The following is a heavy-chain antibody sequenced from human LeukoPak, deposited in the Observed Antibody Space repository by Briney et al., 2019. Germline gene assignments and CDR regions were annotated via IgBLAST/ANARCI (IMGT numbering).Heavy chain of an antibody. CDR1: GGSISSSSYY. V-gene: IGHV4-39*01. D-gene: IGHD6-19*01. CDR3: ARQAVAGMWDY. J-gene: IGHJ4*02. Sequence: SETLSLTCTVSGGSISSSSYYCGWIRQPPGKGLEWIGSIYYSGSTYYNPSLKSRVTISVDTSKNQFSLKLSSVTAADTAVYYCARQAVAGMWDYWGQGTLVTVSS. CDR2: IYYSGST.